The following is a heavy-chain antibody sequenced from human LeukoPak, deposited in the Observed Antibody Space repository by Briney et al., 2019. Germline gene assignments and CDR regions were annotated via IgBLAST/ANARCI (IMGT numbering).Heavy chain of an antibody. V-gene: IGHV3-49*04. D-gene: IGHD3-22*01. CDR1: GFTFGDYA. CDR3: TRGRDSSGYYVSY. Sequence: PGGSLRLSCTASGFTFGDYAVNWVRQAPGKGLESVGFIRSKAYGGTTEYAASVKGRFTISRDDSKSIAYLQMNSLKTEDTAVYYCTRGRDSSGYYVSYWGQGTLVTVSS. J-gene: IGHJ4*02. CDR2: IRSKAYGGTT.